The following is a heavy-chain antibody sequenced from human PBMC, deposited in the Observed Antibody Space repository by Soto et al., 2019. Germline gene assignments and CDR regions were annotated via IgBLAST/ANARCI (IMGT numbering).Heavy chain of an antibody. CDR2: ISSSARYI. J-gene: IGHJ5*02. Sequence: EVQLVESGGGLVKPGGCLRLSCAGSGFSFSSYSMNWVRQAPGKGLEWVSSISSSARYINYADSVKGRFTISRDHANNSLYLKMNSLTAEDTAVYYCARGYTAYCSGGTCYWFDPWGQGTLVTVSS. V-gene: IGHV3-21*06. CDR3: ARGYTAYCSGGTCYWFDP. D-gene: IGHD2-15*01. CDR1: GFSFSSYS.